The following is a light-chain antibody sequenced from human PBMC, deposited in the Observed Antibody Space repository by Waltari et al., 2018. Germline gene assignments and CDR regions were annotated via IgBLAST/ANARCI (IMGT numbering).Light chain of an antibody. CDR1: QSVGSTY. V-gene: IGKV3-20*01. CDR3: QQYTEWPPLT. J-gene: IGKJ4*01. CDR2: SAS. Sequence: EIVLTQSPGTLSLSPGETATLSCWASQSVGSTYLAWYQQKPGQVPRLLIYSASSRATGVPDRFSGGGSGTDFTLTIVSLQSEDFGVYYCQQYTEWPPLTFGGGTTVDIK.